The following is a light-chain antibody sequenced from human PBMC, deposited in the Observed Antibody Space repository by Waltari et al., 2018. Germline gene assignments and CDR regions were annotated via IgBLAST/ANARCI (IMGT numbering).Light chain of an antibody. Sequence: QSALTQPASVSGSPGQSITISCTGTSSDVGAFNYVSWYQQHPGKAPKLIIYDVTNRPSGVSIRLSSSKFGNMASLTISGLQADDEADYYCSSYSSSSALRVFGGGTKLTVL. V-gene: IGLV2-14*03. CDR1: SSDVGAFNY. CDR2: DVT. J-gene: IGLJ3*02. CDR3: SSYSSSSALRV.